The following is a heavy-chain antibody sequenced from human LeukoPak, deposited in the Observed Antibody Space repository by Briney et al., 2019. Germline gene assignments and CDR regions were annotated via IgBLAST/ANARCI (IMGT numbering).Heavy chain of an antibody. CDR2: IYYSGST. V-gene: IGHV4-31*03. CDR3: ARESSARGRYYYDSSGYLFDL. CDR1: GGSISSGGYS. Sequence: PSETLSLTCTVSGGSISSGGYSWSWIRQHPGKGLEWIGYIYYSGSTYYNPSLKSRVTILVDTSKNQFSLKLSSVTAADTAVYYCARESSARGRYYYDSSGYLFDLWGRGTLVTVSS. D-gene: IGHD3-22*01. J-gene: IGHJ2*01.